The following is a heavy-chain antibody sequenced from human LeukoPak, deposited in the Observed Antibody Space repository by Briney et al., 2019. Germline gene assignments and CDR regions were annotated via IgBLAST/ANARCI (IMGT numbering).Heavy chain of an antibody. V-gene: IGHV3-48*04. CDR1: GFTFSSYS. Sequence: GGSLRLSCAASGFTFSSYSMNWVRQAPGKGLEWVTYISSSSSTIYYADSVKGRFTISRDNAKNSLYLQMNSLRAEDTALYYCARGAGNPYYYMDVWGKGSTVTVSS. D-gene: IGHD4-23*01. J-gene: IGHJ6*03. CDR3: ARGAGNPYYYMDV. CDR2: ISSSSSTI.